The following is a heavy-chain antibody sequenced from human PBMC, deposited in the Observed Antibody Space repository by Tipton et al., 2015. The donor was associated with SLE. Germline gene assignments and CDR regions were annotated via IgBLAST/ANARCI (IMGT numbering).Heavy chain of an antibody. D-gene: IGHD3-3*01. Sequence: SLRLSCAASGFTFSSYNMNWVRQAPGKGLEWVSVIYSGGSTYYADSVKGRFTISRDNSKNTLYLQMNSLRAEDTAVYYCARQRFLEWLPDLLWGQGTLVTVSS. CDR2: IYSGGST. J-gene: IGHJ4*02. CDR1: GFTFSSYN. CDR3: ARQRFLEWLPDLL. V-gene: IGHV3-66*02.